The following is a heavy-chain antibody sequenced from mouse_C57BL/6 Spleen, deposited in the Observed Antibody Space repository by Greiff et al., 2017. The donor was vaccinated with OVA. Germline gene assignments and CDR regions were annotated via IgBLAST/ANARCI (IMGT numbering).Heavy chain of an antibody. Sequence: EVKLQESGPELVKPGASVKIPCKASGYTFTDYNMDWVKQSHGKSLEWIGDINPNNGGTISNQKFKGKATLTVDKSSSTAYMELRSLTSEDTAVYYCASGYSKGGYYAMDYWGQGTSVTVSS. CDR1: GYTFTDYN. V-gene: IGHV1-18*01. J-gene: IGHJ4*01. CDR3: ASGYSKGGYYAMDY. D-gene: IGHD2-5*01. CDR2: INPNNGGT.